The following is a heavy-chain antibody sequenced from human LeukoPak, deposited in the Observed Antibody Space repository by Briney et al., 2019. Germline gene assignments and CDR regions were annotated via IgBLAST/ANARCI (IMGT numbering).Heavy chain of an antibody. CDR2: ISYDGSNK. CDR1: GFTFSSYA. D-gene: IGHD1-20*01. CDR3: ARVQSYNWNYVDY. J-gene: IGHJ4*02. Sequence: GGSLRLSCAASGFTFSSYAMHWVRQAPGKGLEWVAVISYDGSNKYYADSVKGRFTVSRDNSKNTVYLQMSTLGVEDTALYFCARVQSYNWNYVDYWGQGTLVTVSS. V-gene: IGHV3-30-3*01.